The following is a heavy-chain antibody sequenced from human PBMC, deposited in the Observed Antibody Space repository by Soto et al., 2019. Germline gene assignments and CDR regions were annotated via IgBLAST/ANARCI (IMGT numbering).Heavy chain of an antibody. CDR2: ISAYNGNT. V-gene: IGHV1-18*01. Sequence: GASVKVSCKASGYTFTSYGISWVRQAPGQGLEWMGWISAYNGNTNYAQKLQGGVTMTTDTSTSTAYMELRSLRSDDTAVYYCARVGYYDSSGYYYLFDYWGQGTLVTVSS. CDR1: GYTFTSYG. J-gene: IGHJ4*02. D-gene: IGHD3-22*01. CDR3: ARVGYYDSSGYYYLFDY.